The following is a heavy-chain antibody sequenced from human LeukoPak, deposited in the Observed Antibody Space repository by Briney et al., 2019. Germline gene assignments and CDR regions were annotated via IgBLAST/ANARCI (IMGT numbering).Heavy chain of an antibody. D-gene: IGHD6-19*01. V-gene: IGHV4-34*01. J-gene: IGHJ5*02. Sequence: PSETLSLTCAVYGGSFSGYYWSWIRQPPGKGLEWIGEINHSGSTNYNPSLKSRVTISVDTSKNQFSLKLSSVTAADTAVYYCARATGYSSGWYNSRAKQGLKLWFDPWGQGTLVTVSS. CDR1: GGSFSGYY. CDR3: ARATGYSSGWYNSRAKQGLKLWFDP. CDR2: INHSGST.